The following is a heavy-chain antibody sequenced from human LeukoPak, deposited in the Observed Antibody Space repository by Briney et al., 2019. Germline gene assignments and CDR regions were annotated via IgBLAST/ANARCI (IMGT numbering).Heavy chain of an antibody. J-gene: IGHJ5*02. CDR3: ARLFDINWFDP. Sequence: SETLSLTCAVSGGSLSSGDYSWGWIRQPPGKGLEWIGSIYHSGSTYYNPSLKSRVTISVDRSKNQFSLNLSSVTAADTAVYYCARLFDINWFDPWGQGTLVTVSS. V-gene: IGHV4-30-2*01. CDR1: GGSLSSGDYS. D-gene: IGHD2-15*01. CDR2: IYHSGST.